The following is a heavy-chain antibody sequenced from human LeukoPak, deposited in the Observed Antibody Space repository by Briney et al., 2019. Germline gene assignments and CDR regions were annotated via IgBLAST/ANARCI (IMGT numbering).Heavy chain of an antibody. CDR3: ARVYWNFDY. V-gene: IGHV4-34*01. Sequence: PSETLSLTCAVYGGTFSNYYWSWIRQPPGKGLEWIGDIYHTGSTTYNPSLKSRVTISVDTSKNQFSLKLSSVTAADTAVYYCARVYWNFDYWGQGTLVTVSS. D-gene: IGHD1-1*01. J-gene: IGHJ4*02. CDR1: GGTFSNYY. CDR2: IYHTGST.